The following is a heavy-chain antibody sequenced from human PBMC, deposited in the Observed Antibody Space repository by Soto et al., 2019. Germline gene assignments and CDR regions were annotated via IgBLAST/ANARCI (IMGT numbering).Heavy chain of an antibody. D-gene: IGHD3-22*01. V-gene: IGHV2-5*02. CDR1: GFSFTTYGVG. CDR2: IYWDDQK. J-gene: IGHJ6*04. CDR3: KKKGQYHDSSACGRDCYMDV. Sequence: QITLKESGPTLVKPTQTLTLTCTFSGFSFTTYGVGVGWIRQAPGKAPEWLALIYWDDQKTCRSSLESRLTITKDTSKDQVVLTITNMDPVDTATYYCKKKGQYHDSSACGRDCYMDVWGKGTTVTVSS.